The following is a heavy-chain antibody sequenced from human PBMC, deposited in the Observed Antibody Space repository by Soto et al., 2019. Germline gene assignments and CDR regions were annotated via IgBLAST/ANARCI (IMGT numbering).Heavy chain of an antibody. J-gene: IGHJ5*01. D-gene: IGHD6-13*01. CDR2: TYYRYKWYN. CDR3: VKLIGSSWLDS. CDR1: GDSVSSYSST. V-gene: IGHV6-1*01. Sequence: QVQLQQSGPGLVKPSQTLSLTCAISGDSVSSYSSTWNWIRQSPSRGLEWLGRTYYRYKWYNDYAFSVKSXIXTNPDTSNNQLSLQLTXXPPDDTAVYYCVKLIGSSWLDSWGQGTLVTVSS.